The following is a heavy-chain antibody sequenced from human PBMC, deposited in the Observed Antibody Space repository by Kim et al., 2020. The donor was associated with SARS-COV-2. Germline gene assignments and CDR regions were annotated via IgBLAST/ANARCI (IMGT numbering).Heavy chain of an antibody. J-gene: IGHJ5*02. V-gene: IGHV3-11*05. D-gene: IGHD2-2*01. CDR1: GFTFSDYY. CDR2: ISSSSSYT. Sequence: GGSLRLSCAASGFTFSDYYMSWIRQAPGKGLEWVSYISSSSSYTNYADSVKGRFTISRDNAKNSLYLQMNSLRAEDTAVYYCARVGYCSSTSCYGPGEWFDPWGQGTLVTVSS. CDR3: ARVGYCSSTSCYGPGEWFDP.